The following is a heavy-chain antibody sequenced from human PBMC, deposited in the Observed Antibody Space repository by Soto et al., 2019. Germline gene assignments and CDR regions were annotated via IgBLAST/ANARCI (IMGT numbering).Heavy chain of an antibody. D-gene: IGHD2-21*01. V-gene: IGHV1-58*01. J-gene: IGHJ3*02. CDR3: AAPRSISYAFDI. CDR2: IVVGSGNT. Sequence: SVKVSCKASGFTFTSSAVQWVRQARGQRLEWIGWIVVGSGNTNYAQKFQERVTITRDVSTSTAYMELSSLRSEDTAVYYCAAPRSISYAFDIWGQGTMVTVSS. CDR1: GFTFTSSA.